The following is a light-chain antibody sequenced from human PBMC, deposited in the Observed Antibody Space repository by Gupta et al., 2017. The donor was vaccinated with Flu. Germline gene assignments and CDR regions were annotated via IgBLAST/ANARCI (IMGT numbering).Light chain of an antibody. CDR3: QQYGSSPRT. CDR1: QSVGSGY. V-gene: IGKV3-20*01. J-gene: IGKJ1*01. Sequence: EIVLTQSPGTLSVSPGERATLSCRASQSVGSGYLAWYQQKPGQPPRLLIYGASNRATGIPDRFSGSGSGTDFSLTISRLEPEDFAVYYCQQYGSSPRTFGQGTKVEIK. CDR2: GAS.